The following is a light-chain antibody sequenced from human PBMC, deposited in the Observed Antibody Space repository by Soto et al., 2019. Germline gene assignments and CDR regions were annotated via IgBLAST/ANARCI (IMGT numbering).Light chain of an antibody. CDR2: EVS. V-gene: IGLV2-14*01. CDR3: SSYTSSSTLYV. CDR1: SSDVGGYNY. Sequence: QSVLTPPASVSGSPGQSITISCTGTSSDVGGYNYVSWYQQPPGKAPKLIIYEVSTRPSGVSNRFSGSQSGNTASLTISGLQAEDEADYYCSSYTSSSTLYVLGTGTKLTVL. J-gene: IGLJ1*01.